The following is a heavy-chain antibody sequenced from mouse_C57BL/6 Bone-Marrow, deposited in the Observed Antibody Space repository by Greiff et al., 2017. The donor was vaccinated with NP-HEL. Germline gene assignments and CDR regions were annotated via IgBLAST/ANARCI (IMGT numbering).Heavy chain of an antibody. CDR2: IYPGDGDT. CDR1: GYAFSSYW. Sequence: QVQLQQSGAELVKPGASVKISCKASGYAFSSYWMNWVKERPGKGLEWIGQIYPGDGDTKYNGKFRGKATLTADKSSSTAYMQVSSLTSEDSAVYFCARGDYGSSRFGYAMDYWGQGTLVTVSS. CDR3: ARGDYGSSRFGYAMDY. J-gene: IGHJ4*01. D-gene: IGHD1-1*01. V-gene: IGHV1-80*01.